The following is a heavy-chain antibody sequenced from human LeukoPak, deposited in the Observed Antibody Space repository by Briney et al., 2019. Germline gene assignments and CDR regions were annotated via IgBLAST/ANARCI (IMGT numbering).Heavy chain of an antibody. Sequence: GGSLRRSCAASGFRFNSYSMNWVRQAPGKGLEWVSSITSSSSYIYYADSVKGRFTISRDNAKNSLYLQMNSLRAEDTAVYYCARVYSSSWYPCYWGQGTLVTVSS. CDR3: ARVYSSSWYPCY. CDR2: ITSSSSYI. CDR1: GFRFNSYS. V-gene: IGHV3-21*01. D-gene: IGHD6-13*01. J-gene: IGHJ4*02.